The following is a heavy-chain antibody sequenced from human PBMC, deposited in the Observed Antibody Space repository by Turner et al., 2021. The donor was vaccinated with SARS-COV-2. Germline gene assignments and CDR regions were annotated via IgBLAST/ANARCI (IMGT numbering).Heavy chain of an antibody. CDR1: GGSLCGFY. Sequence: QVQLQEWGAGLLKPSETLSLPCAIYGGSLCGFYWSWIRQRLGQGLEWIAEFDHSGSTNTKPSLKSRVTISVDTSKNQFSLKLSSVTAAETAVYYCARAGNCAGGSCYFDYWGQGTLVTVSS. J-gene: IGHJ4*02. CDR3: ARAGNCAGGSCYFDY. V-gene: IGHV4-34*01. CDR2: FDHSGST. D-gene: IGHD2-15*01.